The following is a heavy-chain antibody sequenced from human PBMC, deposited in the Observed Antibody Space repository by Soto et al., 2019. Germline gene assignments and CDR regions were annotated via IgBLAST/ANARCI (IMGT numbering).Heavy chain of an antibody. D-gene: IGHD3-22*01. Sequence: QVQLVQSGAEVKKPGASVKVSCKASGYTFTSYARHWVRKAPGQGLERMGWMNAGNGNTKYSQKFQGRVTITRDTYASTAYMELGSLRSEDTAVYYCARGSDSSGWFGPWGQGTLVTVSS. CDR3: ARGSDSSGWFGP. V-gene: IGHV1-3*01. CDR2: MNAGNGNT. J-gene: IGHJ5*02. CDR1: GYTFTSYA.